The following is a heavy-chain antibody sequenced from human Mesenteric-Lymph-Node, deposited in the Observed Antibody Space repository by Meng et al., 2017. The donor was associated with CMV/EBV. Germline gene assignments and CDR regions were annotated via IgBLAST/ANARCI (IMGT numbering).Heavy chain of an antibody. Sequence: YTLTSYAMHWVRQAPGQRLEWMGWINAGNGNTKYSQKFQGRVTITRDTSASTAYMELSSLRSEDTAVYYCARGPIVVVPAANGWYFDYWGQGTLVTV. CDR3: ARGPIVVVPAANGWYFDY. CDR1: YTLTSYA. V-gene: IGHV1-3*01. CDR2: INAGNGNT. D-gene: IGHD2-2*01. J-gene: IGHJ4*02.